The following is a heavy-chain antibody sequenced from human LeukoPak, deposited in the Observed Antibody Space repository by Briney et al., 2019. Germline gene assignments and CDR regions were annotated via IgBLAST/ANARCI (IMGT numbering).Heavy chain of an antibody. D-gene: IGHD3-10*01. CDR1: GGSISSSSYY. J-gene: IGHJ4*02. CDR3: ARHRRLIAQTYYYGSGSYYNGPFDY. CDR2: INHSGST. V-gene: IGHV4-39*01. Sequence: SETLSLTCTVSGGSISSSSYYWSWIRQPPGKGLEWIGEINHSGSTNYNPSLKSRVTISVDTSKNQFSLKLSSVTAADTAVYYCARHRRLIAQTYYYGSGSYYNGPFDYWGQGTLVTVSS.